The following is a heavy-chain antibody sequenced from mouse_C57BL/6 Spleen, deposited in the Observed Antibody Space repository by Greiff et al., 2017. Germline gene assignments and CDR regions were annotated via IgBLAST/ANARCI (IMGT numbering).Heavy chain of an antibody. CDR3: ARTTAHYAMDY. J-gene: IGHJ4*01. D-gene: IGHD1-2*01. V-gene: IGHV1-55*01. CDR1: GYTFTSYW. CDR2: IYPGSGST. Sequence: QVQLQQPGAELVKPGASVKMSCKASGYTFTSYWITWVKQRPGQGLEWIGDIYPGSGSTNYNEKFKSQATLTVDTSASTAYMQLSSLTSEDSAVYYCARTTAHYAMDYWGQGTSVTVSS.